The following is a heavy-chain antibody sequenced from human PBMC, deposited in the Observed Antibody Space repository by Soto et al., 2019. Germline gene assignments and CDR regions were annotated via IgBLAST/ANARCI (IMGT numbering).Heavy chain of an antibody. V-gene: IGHV4-30-4*01. CDR2: IYYSGST. CDR3: AKDGRVVGDTWGAFDI. D-gene: IGHD1-26*01. CDR1: GGSISSGDYF. J-gene: IGHJ3*02. Sequence: SETLSLTCTVSGGSISSGDYFWSWIRQPPGKGLERIGYIYYSGSTDYNPSLKSRVSISIDTSKNQFSLKLNSVTAADTAVYYCAKDGRVVGDTWGAFDIWGQGALVTVSS.